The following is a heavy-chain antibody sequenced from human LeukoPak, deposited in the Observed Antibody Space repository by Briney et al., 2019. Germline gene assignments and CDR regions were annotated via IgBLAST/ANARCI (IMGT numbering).Heavy chain of an antibody. J-gene: IGHJ4*02. Sequence: GSLRLSCAASGFTFSSYSMNWVRQAPGKGLEWVSAISGSGGSTYYADSVKGRFTISRDNSKNTLYLQMNSLRAEDTAVYYCAKGGKWDVTPFDYWGQGTLVTVSS. CDR3: AKGGKWDVTPFDY. V-gene: IGHV3-23*01. D-gene: IGHD1-26*01. CDR1: GFTFSSYS. CDR2: ISGSGGST.